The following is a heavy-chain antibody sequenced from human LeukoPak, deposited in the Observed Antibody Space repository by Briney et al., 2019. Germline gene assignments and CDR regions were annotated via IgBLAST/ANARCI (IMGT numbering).Heavy chain of an antibody. CDR1: GFTFSTYD. CDR2: MSYDGSNK. D-gene: IGHD6-13*01. J-gene: IGHJ4*02. V-gene: IGHV3-30*18. CDR3: AKDLQLALDY. Sequence: PGRSLRLSCAASGFTFSTYDMHSVREAPGKGLEWVTVMSYDGSNKYYADSVKGRFTISRDNSKNTLYLQMNSLRADDTAVYYCAKDLQLALDYWGQGTLVTVSP.